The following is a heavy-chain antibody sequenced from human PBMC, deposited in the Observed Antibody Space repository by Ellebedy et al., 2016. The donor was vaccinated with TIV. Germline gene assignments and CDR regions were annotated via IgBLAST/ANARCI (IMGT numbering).Heavy chain of an antibody. CDR3: ARDQTFPRYYGMDV. V-gene: IGHV1-2*02. Sequence: AASVKVSCKASGYTFTGYYMHWVRQAPGQGLEWMGWINPNSGGTNYAQKFQGRVTMTRDTSISTAYMELSRLRSDDTAVYYCARDQTFPRYYGMDVWGQGTTVTVSS. CDR1: GYTFTGYY. J-gene: IGHJ6*02. D-gene: IGHD3-16*01. CDR2: INPNSGGT.